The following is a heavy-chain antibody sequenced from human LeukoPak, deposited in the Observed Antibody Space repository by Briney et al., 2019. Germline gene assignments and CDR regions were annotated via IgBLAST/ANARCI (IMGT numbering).Heavy chain of an antibody. CDR3: AKTGSSSGAYYYYYMDV. D-gene: IGHD1-26*01. V-gene: IGHV3-43D*03. CDR1: GFTFDDYA. J-gene: IGHJ6*03. Sequence: PGGSPRLSCAASGFTFDDYAMHWVRQAPGKGLEWVSLISWDGGSTYYADSVKGRLTISRDNSKNSLYLQMNSLRAEDTALCYCAKTGSSSGAYYYYYMDVWGKGTTVTVSS. CDR2: ISWDGGST.